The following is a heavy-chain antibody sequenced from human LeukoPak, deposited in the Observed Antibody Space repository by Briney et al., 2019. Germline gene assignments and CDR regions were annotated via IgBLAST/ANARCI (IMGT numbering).Heavy chain of an antibody. Sequence: GGSLRLSCAASGFTFSTYSMNWVRQAPGKGLEWVSYISSSGSTIYYADSVKGRFTISRDNAKNSLYLQMNSLRAEDTAVYYCARDDSGWYRWFDPWGQGTLVTVSS. CDR3: ARDDSGWYRWFDP. CDR2: ISSSGSTI. D-gene: IGHD6-19*01. V-gene: IGHV3-48*04. J-gene: IGHJ5*02. CDR1: GFTFSTYS.